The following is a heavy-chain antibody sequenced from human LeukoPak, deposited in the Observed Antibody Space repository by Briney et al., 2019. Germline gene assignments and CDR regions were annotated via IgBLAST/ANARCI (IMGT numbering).Heavy chain of an antibody. CDR2: ISNSGANI. CDR3: AKASAGYDNFDY. Sequence: GGSLRLSCAASGFTFSSYAMSLVRQAPGKGLEWVSAISNSGANIYYADSVKGRFTISRDNSKNTLYLQMNSLRAEDTALYYCAKASAGYDNFDYWGQGTLVTVSS. D-gene: IGHD5-12*01. V-gene: IGHV3-23*01. CDR1: GFTFSSYA. J-gene: IGHJ4*02.